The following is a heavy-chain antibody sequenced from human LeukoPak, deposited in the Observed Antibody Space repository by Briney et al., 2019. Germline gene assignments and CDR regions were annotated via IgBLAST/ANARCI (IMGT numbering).Heavy chain of an antibody. Sequence: QAGGSLRLSCAASGFTFSSYWMHWVRQAPGKGLVWVSRINTDGSSTSYADSVKGRFTISRENAKNSLYLQMNSLRAGDTAVYYCARAVTLKIDSSSWLDYWGQGTLVTVSS. V-gene: IGHV3-74*01. J-gene: IGHJ4*02. D-gene: IGHD6-13*01. CDR2: INTDGSST. CDR3: ARAVTLKIDSSSWLDY. CDR1: GFTFSSYW.